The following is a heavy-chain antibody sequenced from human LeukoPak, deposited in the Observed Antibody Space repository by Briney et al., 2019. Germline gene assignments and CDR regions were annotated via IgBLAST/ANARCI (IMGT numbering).Heavy chain of an antibody. CDR3: ARTGTTAIDYYYGMDV. CDR1: GCTFSSYA. V-gene: IGHV1-69*06. J-gene: IGHJ6*04. CDR2: IIPIFGTA. Sequence: ASVKVSCKASGCTFSSYAIRWVRQAPGQGLEWMGVIIPIFGTANYAQKFQGRVTITADKSTSTAYMELSSLRSEDTAVYYCARTGTTAIDYYYGMDVWGKGTTVTVSS. D-gene: IGHD1-1*01.